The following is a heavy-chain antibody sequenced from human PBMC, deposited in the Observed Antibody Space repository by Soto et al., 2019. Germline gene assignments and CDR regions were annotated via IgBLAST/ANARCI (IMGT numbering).Heavy chain of an antibody. D-gene: IGHD2-2*01. CDR1: GYPFTGYY. CDR3: ARERYQVISDGMDV. CDR2: INPETGGT. V-gene: IGHV1-2*02. Sequence: QVQLVQSGADVKTPGASVRVSCKASGYPFTGYYVHWVRDAPGQGREWMGWINPETGGTSYAQKFQGRVTLSRDTSMNTAYLELSRLRFDDAAVYFCARERYQVISDGMDVGGQGTTFTVSS. J-gene: IGHJ6*02.